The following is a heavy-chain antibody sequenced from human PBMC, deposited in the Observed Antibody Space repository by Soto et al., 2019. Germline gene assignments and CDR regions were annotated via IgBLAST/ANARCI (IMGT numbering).Heavy chain of an antibody. CDR2: ISPNSGAT. D-gene: IGHD2-15*01. CDR1: GYTFFKYY. Sequence: QVQLVQSGAEVKKPGASVKVSCKASGYTFFKYYVHWVRQAPGQGLQWIGWISPNSGATNYAQKFQGRVTMTGDTSISTAYMELTRLRSDDTAVYYCAKNLLVTLPDGFDVWGQGTMVTVSS. CDR3: AKNLLVTLPDGFDV. V-gene: IGHV1-2*02. J-gene: IGHJ3*01.